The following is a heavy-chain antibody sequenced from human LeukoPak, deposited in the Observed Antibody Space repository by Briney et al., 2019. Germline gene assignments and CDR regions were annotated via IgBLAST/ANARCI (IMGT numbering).Heavy chain of an antibody. CDR2: ISYDGSNT. CDR1: GFTFSSYG. J-gene: IGHJ4*02. Sequence: PGGSLRLSCAASGFTFSSYGMHWVRQAPGKGLEWVAVISYDGSNTYYADSVKGRFTISRDNSKNMLYLQMNSLRAEDTAVYYCAKPYYYGSRSFMDYWGQGTLVTVCS. CDR3: AKPYYYGSRSFMDY. D-gene: IGHD3-10*01. V-gene: IGHV3-30*18.